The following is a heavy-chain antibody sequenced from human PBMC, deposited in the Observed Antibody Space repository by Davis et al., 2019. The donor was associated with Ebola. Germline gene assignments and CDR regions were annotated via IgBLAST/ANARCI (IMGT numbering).Heavy chain of an antibody. Sequence: PGGSLRLSCAASGFTVSSYEMNWVRQAPGKGLEWVSYISSSGITIYYAESVKGRFTISRDNAKNSLYLQMNSLRAEDTAVYYCARVGYDFWSGKYYYYGMDVWGQGTTVTVSS. D-gene: IGHD3-3*01. J-gene: IGHJ6*02. CDR2: ISSSGITI. CDR3: ARVGYDFWSGKYYYYGMDV. CDR1: GFTVSSYE. V-gene: IGHV3-48*03.